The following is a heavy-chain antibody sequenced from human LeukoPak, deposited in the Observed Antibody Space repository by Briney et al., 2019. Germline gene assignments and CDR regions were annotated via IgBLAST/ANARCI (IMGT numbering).Heavy chain of an antibody. V-gene: IGHV4-30-2*01. CDR2: IYYSGST. CDR3: ARFLGGNPNEGWFDP. D-gene: IGHD4-23*01. J-gene: IGHJ5*02. CDR1: GGSISSGGYS. Sequence: SQTLSLTCAVSGGSISSGGYSWSWIRQPPGKGLEWIGYIYYSGSTYYNPSLKSRVTISVDRSKNQFSLKLSSVTAADTAVYYCARFLGGNPNEGWFDPWGQGTLVTVSS.